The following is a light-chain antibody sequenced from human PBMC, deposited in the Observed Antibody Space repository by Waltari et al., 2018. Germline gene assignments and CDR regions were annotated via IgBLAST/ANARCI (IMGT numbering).Light chain of an antibody. Sequence: DIQMTQSPPTLSASVGDRVTFTCQASQDISHYLNWYQQKPGKAPKLLIYDASNLERGAPSRFSGSGSVTYFTFTISRLETEYIATYYCQQYDGLPYTFGHGTKLEIK. CDR2: DAS. J-gene: IGKJ2*01. CDR3: QQYDGLPYT. CDR1: QDISHY. V-gene: IGKV1-33*01.